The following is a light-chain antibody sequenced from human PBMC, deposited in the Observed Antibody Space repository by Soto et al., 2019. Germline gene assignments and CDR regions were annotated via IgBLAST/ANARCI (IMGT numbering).Light chain of an antibody. CDR1: QSGSSGY. V-gene: IGKV3-20*01. CDR2: AAS. J-gene: IGKJ2*01. Sequence: EMVLTQSPGTLSLSPGERATLSGRASQSGSSGYLAWYQQKPGQAPRILIYAASSRATGIPDRFSGSGSGTDFALTISGLEPEDFAVYYCQQYGSSPPYTFGQATKLEIK. CDR3: QQYGSSPPYT.